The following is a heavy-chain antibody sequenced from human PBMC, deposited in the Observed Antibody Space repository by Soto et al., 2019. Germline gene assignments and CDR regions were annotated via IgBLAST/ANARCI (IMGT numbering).Heavy chain of an antibody. Sequence: QVQLVESGGGVVQPGTSLRLSCAASGSTFSNYGMHWVRQAPGKGLEWVAVVWYDGTTKFYPDSVKGRFTISRDNSNNTLYLQMNSLRVEDTAVYYWVTVDNDCGSVFWGQGTLVTVSS. D-gene: IGHD3-10*01. J-gene: IGHJ4*02. V-gene: IGHV3-33*01. CDR2: VWYDGTTK. CDR1: GSTFSNYG. CDR3: VTVDNDCGSVF.